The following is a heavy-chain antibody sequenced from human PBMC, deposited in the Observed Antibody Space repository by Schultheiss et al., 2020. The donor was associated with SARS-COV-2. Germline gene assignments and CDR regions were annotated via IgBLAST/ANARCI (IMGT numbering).Heavy chain of an antibody. Sequence: GGSLRLSCAVSGFTFSSYAMHWVRQAPGKGLEWVAVISYDGSNKYYADSVKGRFTISRDNSKNTLYLQMNSLRAEDTAVYYCARVWTYYDFWSGLDYWGQGTLVTVSS. J-gene: IGHJ4*02. D-gene: IGHD3-3*01. CDR3: ARVWTYYDFWSGLDY. CDR1: GFTFSSYA. V-gene: IGHV3-30*17. CDR2: ISYDGSNK.